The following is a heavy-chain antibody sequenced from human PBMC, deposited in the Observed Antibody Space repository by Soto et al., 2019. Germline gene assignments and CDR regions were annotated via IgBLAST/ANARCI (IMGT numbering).Heavy chain of an antibody. Sequence: QVQLVESGGGGVQPGTSLRLSCAASGFTFSTYGMHWVRQAPDKGLEWVAIISYDGLRKVYADAGKGRLTVSRDNSKNTMDLCLSNLSLEDTAVYYSVKGLRDARDGYRYGGDPWGQGALVTVSS. CDR3: VKGLRDARDGYRYGGDP. V-gene: IGHV3-30*18. CDR1: GFTFSTYG. J-gene: IGHJ5*02. CDR2: ISYDGLRK. D-gene: IGHD5-12*01.